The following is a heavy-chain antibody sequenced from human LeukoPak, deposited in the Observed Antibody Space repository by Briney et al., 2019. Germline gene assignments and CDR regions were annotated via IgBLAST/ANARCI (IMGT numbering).Heavy chain of an antibody. J-gene: IGHJ3*02. D-gene: IGHD3-22*01. V-gene: IGHV4-39*07. CDR3: ARVSGSGYDSSGLHDAFDI. CDR1: GGSISSSTYY. CDR2: IYYSGST. Sequence: PSETLSLTCTVSGGSISSSTYYWGWIRQPPGKGLEWIGSIYYSGSTYYNPSLKSRVTISVDTSKNQFSLKLSSVTAADTAVYYCARVSGSGYDSSGLHDAFDIWGQGTMVTVSS.